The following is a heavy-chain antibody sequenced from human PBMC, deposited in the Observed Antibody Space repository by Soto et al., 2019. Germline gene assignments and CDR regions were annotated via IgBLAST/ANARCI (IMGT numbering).Heavy chain of an antibody. CDR1: GYTFTGYY. CDR2: INPNSGGT. J-gene: IGHJ4*02. Sequence: ASVKVSCKASGYTFTGYYMHWVRQAPGQGLEWMGWINPNSGGTNYAQKFQGRVTMTRDTSISTAYMELSRLRSDDTAVYYCARARYQLRFLEWLPSPPYYYDSSAYMLGYWGRGPLVTVSS. V-gene: IGHV1-2*02. D-gene: IGHD3-22*01. CDR3: ARARYQLRFLEWLPSPPYYYDSSAYMLGY.